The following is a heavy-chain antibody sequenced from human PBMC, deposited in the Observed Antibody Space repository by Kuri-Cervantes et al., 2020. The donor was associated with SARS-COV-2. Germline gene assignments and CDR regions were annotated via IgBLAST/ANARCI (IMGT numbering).Heavy chain of an antibody. D-gene: IGHD4-17*01. V-gene: IGHV4-59*11. CDR1: GGSISSHY. Sequence: ESLKISCAVYGGSISSHYWSWIRQPPGKGLEWIGYIYYSGSTNYNPSLKSRVTISVDTSKNQFSLKLSSVTAADTAVYYCARAEREKRTTVTTSVVFKKYYYYYMDVWGKGTTVTVSS. J-gene: IGHJ6*03. CDR3: ARAEREKRTTVTTSVVFKKYYYYYMDV. CDR2: IYYSGST.